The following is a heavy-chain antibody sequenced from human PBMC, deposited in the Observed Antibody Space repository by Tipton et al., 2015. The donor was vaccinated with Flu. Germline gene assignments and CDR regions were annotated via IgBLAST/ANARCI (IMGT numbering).Heavy chain of an antibody. Sequence: SLRLSCAAPGFTFSSYAMSWVRQAPGKGLEWVSAISGSGGSTYYADSVKGRFTISRDNSKNTLYLQMNSLRAEDTAVYYCAKDLAIFGVVITGMDVWGQGTTVTVSS. CDR3: AKDLAIFGVVITGMDV. CDR2: ISGSGGST. D-gene: IGHD3-3*01. V-gene: IGHV3-23*01. CDR1: GFTFSSYA. J-gene: IGHJ6*02.